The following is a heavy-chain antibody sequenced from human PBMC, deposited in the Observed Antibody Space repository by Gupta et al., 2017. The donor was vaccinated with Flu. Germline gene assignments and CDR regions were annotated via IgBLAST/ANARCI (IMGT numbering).Heavy chain of an antibody. CDR2: IKSKNDGETT. J-gene: IGHJ6*03. CDR1: RLCAGDAR. CDR3: ATVPHQLEHVSYFYFYTDV. Sequence: EEQLLESAGGLVKPGGTLRLSGIAFRLCAGDARMIGVRRAPGKGPAWVGRIKSKNDGETTDYAAPVKGRYTISRDDSTSTLFLQMNNVGTDDTAVYYCATVPHQLEHVSYFYFYTDVWGKGTTVTVSS. V-gene: IGHV3-15*01. D-gene: IGHD2-2*01.